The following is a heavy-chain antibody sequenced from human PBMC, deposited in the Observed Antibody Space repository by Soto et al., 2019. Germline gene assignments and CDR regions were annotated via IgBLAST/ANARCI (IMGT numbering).Heavy chain of an antibody. J-gene: IGHJ5*02. CDR1: GGTFSSYA. CDR3: SRDPLYSSSSTTLAGGPDP. D-gene: IGHD6-6*01. V-gene: IGHV1-69*13. CDR2: IIPIFGTA. Sequence: SVKVSCKASGGTFSSYAISWVRQAPGQGLEWMGGIIPIFGTANYAQKFQGRVTITADESTSTAYMELSSLRSEDTAVYYCSRDPLYSSSSTTLAGGPDPWRRRSLVT.